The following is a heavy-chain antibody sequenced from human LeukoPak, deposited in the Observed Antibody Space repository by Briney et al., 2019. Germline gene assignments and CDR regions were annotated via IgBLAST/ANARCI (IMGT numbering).Heavy chain of an antibody. CDR1: GITFSTYW. V-gene: IGHV3-74*01. CDR3: ARAGTVVDYDPSDAFDV. Sequence: PGGSLRLSCAASGITFSTYWMHWVRQAPGKGLGWVSRINSDGSTTSYVDSVEGRFTISRDNAKNTLYLQMNSLRAEDTAVYYCARAGTVVDYDPSDAFDVWGQGTMVTVSS. D-gene: IGHD3-22*01. CDR2: INSDGSTT. J-gene: IGHJ3*01.